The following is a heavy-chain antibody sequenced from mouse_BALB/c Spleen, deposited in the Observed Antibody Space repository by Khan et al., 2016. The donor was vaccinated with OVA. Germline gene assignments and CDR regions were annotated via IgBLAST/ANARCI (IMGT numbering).Heavy chain of an antibody. CDR1: GFTFSSYA. CDR3: ARGFNYFDY. Sequence: EVKLVESGGGLVKPGGSLKLSCAASGFTFSSYAMSWVRQTPEKRLEWLSSISSGGSTYYPDSVKGRFTISRDSARNILYLQMNSLRSEDTAIYYCARGFNYFDYWGQGTTLTVSS. J-gene: IGHJ2*01. V-gene: IGHV5-6-5*01. CDR2: ISSGGST.